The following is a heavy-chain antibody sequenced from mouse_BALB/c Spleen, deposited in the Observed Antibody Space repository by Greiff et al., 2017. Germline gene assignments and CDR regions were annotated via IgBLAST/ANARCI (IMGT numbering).Heavy chain of an antibody. CDR1: GFTFTDYY. Sequence: EVQLQESGGGLVQPGGSLRLSCATSGFTFTDYYMSWVRQPPGKALEWLGFIRNKANGYTTEYSASVKGRFTISRDNSQSILYLQMNTLRAEDSATYYCARDGYYAMDYWGQGTSVTVSS. J-gene: IGHJ4*01. CDR3: ARDGYYAMDY. V-gene: IGHV7-3*02. CDR2: IRNKANGYTT.